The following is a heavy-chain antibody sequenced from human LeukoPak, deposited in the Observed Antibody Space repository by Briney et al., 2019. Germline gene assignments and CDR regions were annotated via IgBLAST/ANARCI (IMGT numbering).Heavy chain of an antibody. CDR2: IDSGGSRT. CDR1: EFTFSSYW. Sequence: GGSLRLSCVAAEFTFSSYWMHWVRQAPGKGLVWVSRIDSGGSRTKYADSVKGRFTISRDNAENTLYLQLNSLRADDTAVYYCGRDRTAAGGEFDYWGQGTLGTVSS. V-gene: IGHV3-74*03. CDR3: GRDRTAAGGEFDY. J-gene: IGHJ4*02. D-gene: IGHD6-13*01.